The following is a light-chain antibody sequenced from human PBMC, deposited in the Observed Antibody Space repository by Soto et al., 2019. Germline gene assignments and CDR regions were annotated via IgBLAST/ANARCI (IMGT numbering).Light chain of an antibody. CDR2: EVS. Sequence: QSALTQPPSASGSPGQSVTISCTGTSSDVGGYNYVSRYQQHPGKAPKIMIYEVSKRPSGVPDRFSGSKSGNTASLTVSGLQAEDEADYYCSSYAGSNNFVVFGGGTKLTVL. V-gene: IGLV2-8*01. CDR3: SSYAGSNNFVV. CDR1: SSDVGGYNY. J-gene: IGLJ2*01.